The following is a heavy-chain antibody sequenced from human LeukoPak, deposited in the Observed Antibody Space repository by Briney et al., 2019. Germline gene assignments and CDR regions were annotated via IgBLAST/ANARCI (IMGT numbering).Heavy chain of an antibody. CDR1: GGSISSYY. J-gene: IGHJ2*01. CDR2: IYTSGST. CDR3: ARGSIAAAGNQRPGDWYFDL. Sequence: SETLSLTCTVSGGSISSYYWSWIRQPAGKGLEWIGRIYTSGSTNYNPSLKSRVTMSVDTSKNQFSLKLSSVTAADTAVYYCARGSIAAAGNQRPGDWYFDLWGRGTLVTVSS. V-gene: IGHV4-4*07. D-gene: IGHD6-13*01.